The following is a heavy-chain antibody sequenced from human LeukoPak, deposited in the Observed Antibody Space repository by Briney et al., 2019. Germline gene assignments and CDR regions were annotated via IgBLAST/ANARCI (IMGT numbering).Heavy chain of an antibody. D-gene: IGHD3-10*01. V-gene: IGHV4-39*07. CDR1: GGSISSSSYY. CDR2: IYYSGST. Sequence: SETLSLTCTVSGGSISSSSYYWGWIRQPPGKGLEWIGSIYYSGSTYYNPSLKSRVTISVDTSKNQFSLKLSSVTAADTAVYYRARVGIFGSGSYYGDYWGQGTLVTVSS. CDR3: ARVGIFGSGSYYGDY. J-gene: IGHJ4*02.